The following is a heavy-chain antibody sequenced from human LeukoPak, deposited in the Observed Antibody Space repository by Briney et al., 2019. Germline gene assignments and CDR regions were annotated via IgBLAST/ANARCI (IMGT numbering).Heavy chain of an antibody. CDR3: ARPGRGGAFDI. CDR2: INHSGST. V-gene: IGHV4-34*01. CDR1: GGSFSGYY. J-gene: IGHJ3*02. Sequence: SGTLSLTCAVYGGSFSGYYWSWIRQPPGKGLEWIGEINHSGSTNYNPSLKSRVTISVDTSKNQFSLKLSSVTAADTAVYYCARPGRGGAFDIWGLGTMVTVSS. D-gene: IGHD1-1*01.